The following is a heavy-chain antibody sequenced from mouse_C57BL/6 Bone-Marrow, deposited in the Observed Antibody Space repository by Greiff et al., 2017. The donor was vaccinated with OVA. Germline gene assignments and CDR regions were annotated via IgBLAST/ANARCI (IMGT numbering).Heavy chain of an antibody. J-gene: IGHJ4*01. CDR1: GFTFSDAW. Sequence: EVKLQESGGGLVQPGGSMKLSCAASGFTFSDAWMDWVRQSPEKGLEWVAEIRNKANNHATYYAESVKGRFTISRDDSKSSVYLQMNSLRAEDTGIYYCTRRHPLYYAMDYWGQGTSVTVSS. V-gene: IGHV6-6*01. CDR3: TRRHPLYYAMDY. CDR2: IRNKANNHAT.